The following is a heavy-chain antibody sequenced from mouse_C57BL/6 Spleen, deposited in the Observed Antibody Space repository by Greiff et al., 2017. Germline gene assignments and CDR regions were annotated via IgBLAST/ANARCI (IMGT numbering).Heavy chain of an antibody. V-gene: IGHV1-82*01. J-gene: IGHJ2*01. Sequence: QVQLQQSGPELVKPGASVKISCKASGYAFSSSWMNWVKQRPGKGLEWIGRIYPGDGDTNYNGKFKGKTTLTADKSSSTAFMQLSSLTAEDSAVYFCARPLQGDYYFDYWGQGTTLTVSS. CDR2: IYPGDGDT. CDR1: GYAFSSSW. CDR3: ARPLQGDYYFDY.